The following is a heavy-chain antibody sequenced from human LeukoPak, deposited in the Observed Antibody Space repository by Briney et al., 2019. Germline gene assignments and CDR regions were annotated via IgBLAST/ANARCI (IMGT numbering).Heavy chain of an antibody. CDR3: TRHGEETYYYGSGSYPAAFDI. CDR2: IYPGDSDT. D-gene: IGHD3-10*01. CDR1: GYSFTSYW. Sequence: GESLKISCKGSGYSFTSYWIGWVRQMPGKGLEWMEIIYPGDSDTRYSPSFQGQVTISADKSISTAYLQWSSLKASDTAMYYCTRHGEETYYYGSGSYPAAFDIWGQGTMVTVSS. J-gene: IGHJ3*02. V-gene: IGHV5-51*01.